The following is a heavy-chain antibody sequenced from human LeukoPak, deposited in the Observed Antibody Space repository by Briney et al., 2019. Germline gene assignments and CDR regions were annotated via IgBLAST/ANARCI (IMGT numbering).Heavy chain of an antibody. Sequence: PGGSLRLSCAASGFTFSSYGMHWVRQAPGKGLEWVAVISYDGSNKYYADSVKGRFTISRDNSKNTLYLQMNSLRAEDTAVYYCARGHSGSYQRTDAFDIWGQGTLVTVSS. CDR1: GFTFSSYG. J-gene: IGHJ3*02. CDR2: ISYDGSNK. CDR3: ARGHSGSYQRTDAFDI. D-gene: IGHD1-26*01. V-gene: IGHV3-30*03.